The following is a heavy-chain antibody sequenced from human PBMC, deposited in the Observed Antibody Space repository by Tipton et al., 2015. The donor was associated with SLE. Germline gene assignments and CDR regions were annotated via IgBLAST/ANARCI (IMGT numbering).Heavy chain of an antibody. Sequence: TLSLTCTVSGGSISSGGYYWSWIRQHPGKGLEWIGYIYYSGSTYYNPSLKSRVTISVDTSKNQFSLRLTSVTAADTAMYFCARAIEGFWSGYPLDFWGQGTLVTVSA. V-gene: IGHV4-31*03. J-gene: IGHJ4*02. D-gene: IGHD3-3*01. CDR2: IYYSGST. CDR1: GGSISSGGYY. CDR3: ARAIEGFWSGYPLDF.